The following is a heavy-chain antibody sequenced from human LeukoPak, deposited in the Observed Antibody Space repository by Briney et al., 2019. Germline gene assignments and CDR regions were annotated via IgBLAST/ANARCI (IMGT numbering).Heavy chain of an antibody. V-gene: IGHV4-34*01. D-gene: IGHD2-2*01. CDR2: INHSGST. CDR1: GGSFSGYY. Sequence: SETLSLTCAAYGGSFSGYYWSWIRQPPGKGLEWIGEINHSGSTNYNPSLKRRVTISVDTSKNQFSLKLSSVTAADTAVYYCARGRAPYAWGQGTLVTVSS. CDR3: ARGRAPYA. J-gene: IGHJ5*02.